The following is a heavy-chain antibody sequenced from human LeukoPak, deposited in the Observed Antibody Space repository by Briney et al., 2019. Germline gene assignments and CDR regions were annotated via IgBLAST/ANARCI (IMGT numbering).Heavy chain of an antibody. J-gene: IGHJ3*02. Sequence: SETLSLTCTVSGGSISSYYWSWIRQPPGKGLEWIGYVYYSGSTNYNPSLKSRVTISVDTSKNQFSLRLSSVTAADTAVYHCARDSRTTTAFDIWGQGTMVTVSS. CDR1: GGSISSYY. V-gene: IGHV4-59*01. CDR3: ARDSRTTTAFDI. D-gene: IGHD1-1*01. CDR2: VYYSGST.